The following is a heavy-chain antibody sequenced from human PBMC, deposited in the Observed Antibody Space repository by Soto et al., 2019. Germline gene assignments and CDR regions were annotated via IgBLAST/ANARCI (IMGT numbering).Heavy chain of an antibody. V-gene: IGHV4-39*02. CDR2: FYYSGSP. CDR1: GDSIRSSSHY. D-gene: IGHD2-8*01. J-gene: IGHJ4*02. CDR3: YINGY. Sequence: QLQLQESGPGLVKPSETLSLTCTVSGDSIRSSSHYWAWNRQPPGKGLEWIGGFYYSGSPYYNPSXKXXVTLSVDTSKNHFSLNLNSVTAAETAVYYCYINGYWGQGTLVTVSS.